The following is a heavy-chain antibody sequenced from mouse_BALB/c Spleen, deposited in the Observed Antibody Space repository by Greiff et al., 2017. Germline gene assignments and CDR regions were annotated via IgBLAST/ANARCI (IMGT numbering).Heavy chain of an antibody. Sequence: EVKLEESGAELVKPGASVKLSCTASGFNIKDTYMHWVKQRPEQGLEWIGRIDPANGNTKYDPKFQDKATITADTSSNTAYLQLSSLTSEDTAVYYCARGAVVAGDYAMDYWGQGTSVTVSS. D-gene: IGHD1-1*01. CDR2: IDPANGNT. J-gene: IGHJ4*01. CDR1: GFNIKDTY. CDR3: ARGAVVAGDYAMDY. V-gene: IGHV14-3*02.